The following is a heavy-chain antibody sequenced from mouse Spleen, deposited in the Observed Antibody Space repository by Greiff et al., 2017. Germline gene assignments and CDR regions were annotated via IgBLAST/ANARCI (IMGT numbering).Heavy chain of an antibody. D-gene: IGHD1-3*01. J-gene: IGHJ4*01. Sequence: QVHVKQSGAELARPGASVKLSCKASGYTFTSYGISWVKQRTGQGLEWIGEIYPRSGNTYYNEKFKGKATLTADKSSSTAYMELRSLTSEDSAVYFCARGGYKGDYAMDYWGQGTSVTVSS. CDR1: GYTFTSYG. V-gene: IGHV1-81*01. CDR3: ARGGYKGDYAMDY. CDR2: IYPRSGNT.